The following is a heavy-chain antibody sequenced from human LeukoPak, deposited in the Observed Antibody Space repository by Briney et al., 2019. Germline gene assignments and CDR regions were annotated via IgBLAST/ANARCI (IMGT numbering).Heavy chain of an antibody. Sequence: ASVKVSCKASGYTFTGYYMHWVRQAPGQGLEWMGWINPNSGGTNYAQKFQGRATMTRDTSISTAYMELSRLRSDDMAVYYCAILTMVRGVIITDGDYWSQGTLVTVSS. CDR3: AILTMVRGVIITDGDY. D-gene: IGHD3-10*01. CDR1: GYTFTGYY. J-gene: IGHJ4*02. V-gene: IGHV1-2*02. CDR2: INPNSGGT.